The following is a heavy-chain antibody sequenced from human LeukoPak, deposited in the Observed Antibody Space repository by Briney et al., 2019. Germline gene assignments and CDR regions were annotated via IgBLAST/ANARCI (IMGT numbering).Heavy chain of an antibody. Sequence: GSLRLSCAASGFTFSSYSMNWVRQAPGKGLEWVSFISSISSTIYYADSVKGRFTISRDNAKNSLYLQMNSLRAEDTAVYYCARDRGGSYSAIDYWGQGTLVTVSS. CDR2: ISSISSTI. CDR3: ARDRGGSYSAIDY. V-gene: IGHV3-48*04. J-gene: IGHJ4*02. CDR1: GFTFSSYS. D-gene: IGHD1-26*01.